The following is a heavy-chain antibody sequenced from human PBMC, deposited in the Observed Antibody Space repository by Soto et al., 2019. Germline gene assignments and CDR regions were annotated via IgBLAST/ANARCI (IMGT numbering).Heavy chain of an antibody. V-gene: IGHV1-18*01. D-gene: IGHD3-10*01. CDR2: ISAYNGNT. J-gene: IGHJ4*02. CDR3: ARTRYYGSGREYYFDY. Sequence: GASVKVSCKASGYTFTSYGISWLRQAPGQGLEWMGWISAYNGNTNYAQKLQGRVTMTTDTSTSTAYMELRSLRSDDTAVYYCARTRYYGSGREYYFDYWGQGTLVTVSS. CDR1: GYTFTSYG.